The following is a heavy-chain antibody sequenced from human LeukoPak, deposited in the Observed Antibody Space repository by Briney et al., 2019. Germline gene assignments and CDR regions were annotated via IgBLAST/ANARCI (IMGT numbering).Heavy chain of an antibody. D-gene: IGHD3-16*01. CDR2: IYPGDSDI. Sequence: GESLKISCKGSGXSFSSYWIGWVRQMPGKGPEWMVIIYPGDSDIKYSPSFEGQVTISADKSNSTAYLQWSSLKASDTAMYYCARRSSSGGYYFDYWGQGTLVTVSS. CDR3: ARRSSSGGYYFDY. V-gene: IGHV5-51*01. J-gene: IGHJ4*02. CDR1: GXSFSSYW.